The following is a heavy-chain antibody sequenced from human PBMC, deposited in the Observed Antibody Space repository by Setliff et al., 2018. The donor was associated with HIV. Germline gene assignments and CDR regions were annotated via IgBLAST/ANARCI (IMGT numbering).Heavy chain of an antibody. CDR2: IYYSGST. D-gene: IGHD3-22*01. V-gene: IGHV4-38-2*01. Sequence: SETLSLTCGVSGYSLTSGYYWGWIRQPPGKGLEWIGSIYYSGSTYYNPSLKSRVTISVDTSKNQFSLKLTSVTAADTAMYYCASRIYYYDESRVLREEGFVPWGQGTLVTVSS. CDR1: GYSLTSGYY. CDR3: ASRIYYYDESRVLREEGFVP. J-gene: IGHJ5*02.